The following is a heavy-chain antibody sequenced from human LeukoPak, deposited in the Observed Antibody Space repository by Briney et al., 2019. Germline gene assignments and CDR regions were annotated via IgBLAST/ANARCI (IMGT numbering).Heavy chain of an antibody. D-gene: IGHD2-2*01. CDR1: GFTFSSYA. J-gene: IGHJ4*02. Sequence: GGSLRLSCAASGFTFSSYAMHWVRQAPGKGLEWVAVISYDGSNKYYADSVKGRFTISRDNSKNTLYLQMNSLRAEDMAVYYCAREYCSSTSCSQFDYWGQGTLVTVSS. V-gene: IGHV3-30-3*01. CDR3: AREYCSSTSCSQFDY. CDR2: ISYDGSNK.